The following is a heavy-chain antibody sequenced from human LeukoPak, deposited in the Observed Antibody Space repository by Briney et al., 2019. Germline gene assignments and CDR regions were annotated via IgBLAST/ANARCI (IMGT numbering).Heavy chain of an antibody. CDR2: IYYTAST. CDR1: GGSISTYY. J-gene: IGHJ4*02. Sequence: PSETLSLTCTVSGGSISTYYWNWIRQTPGKGLEWIGFIYYTASTNYNPSLKSRVIISVDTSKNQFSLKLNSVTAADTAVYYCARGAYPTHFDYWGQGSLVTVSS. V-gene: IGHV4-59*01. CDR3: ARGAYPTHFDY.